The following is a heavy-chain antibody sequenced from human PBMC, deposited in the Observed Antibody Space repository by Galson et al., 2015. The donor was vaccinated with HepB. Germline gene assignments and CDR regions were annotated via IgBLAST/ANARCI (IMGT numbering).Heavy chain of an antibody. CDR2: INHSGST. J-gene: IGHJ4*02. CDR1: GGSFSGYY. V-gene: IGHV4-34*01. D-gene: IGHD2-8*01. Sequence: ETLSLTCAVYGGSFSGYYWSWIRQPPGKGLEWIGEINHSGSTNYNPSLKSRVTISVDTSKNQFSLKLSSVTAADTAVYYCARTVLMATNFDYWGQGTLATVSS. CDR3: ARTVLMATNFDY.